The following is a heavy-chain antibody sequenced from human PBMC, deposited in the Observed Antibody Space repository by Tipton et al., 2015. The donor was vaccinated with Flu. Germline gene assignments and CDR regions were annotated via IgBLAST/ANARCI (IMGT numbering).Heavy chain of an antibody. CDR3: ARDPSLGMPDYFDY. CDR1: GYSISSGYY. D-gene: IGHD2-2*01. CDR2: IHHSGST. Sequence: TLSLTCTVSGYSISSGYYWGWIRQPPGKRLEWIGSIHHSGSTYYNLSLKSRVTISVDTSKKQFSLQLRSVTAADTAVYYCARDPSLGMPDYFDYWGQGTLVTASS. J-gene: IGHJ4*02. V-gene: IGHV4-38-2*02.